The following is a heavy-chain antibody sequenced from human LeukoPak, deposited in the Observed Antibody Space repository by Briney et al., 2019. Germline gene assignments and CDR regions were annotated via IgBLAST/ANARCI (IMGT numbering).Heavy chain of an antibody. CDR1: GYTFTSYY. V-gene: IGHV1-8*03. D-gene: IGHD4-23*01. Sequence: ASVKVSCKASGYTFTSYYMHRVRQAPGQGLEWMGWMNPNSGNTGYAQKFQGRVTITRNTSISTAYMELSSLRSEDTAVYYCARKRWLDYWGQGTLVTVSS. CDR3: ARKRWLDY. J-gene: IGHJ4*02. CDR2: MNPNSGNT.